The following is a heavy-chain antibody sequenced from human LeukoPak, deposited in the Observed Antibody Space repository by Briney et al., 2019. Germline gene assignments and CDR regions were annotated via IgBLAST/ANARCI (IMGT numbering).Heavy chain of an antibody. Sequence: GGSLRLSCAASGFTVSSNYMSWVRQAPGKGLEWVSVIYSGGSTYYADSVKGRFTISRDNSKNTLYLQMNSLRAEDTAVYYCAKLAAAGTPDYWGQGTLVTVSS. CDR2: IYSGGST. J-gene: IGHJ4*02. CDR1: GFTVSSNY. CDR3: AKLAAAGTPDY. V-gene: IGHV3-66*04. D-gene: IGHD6-13*01.